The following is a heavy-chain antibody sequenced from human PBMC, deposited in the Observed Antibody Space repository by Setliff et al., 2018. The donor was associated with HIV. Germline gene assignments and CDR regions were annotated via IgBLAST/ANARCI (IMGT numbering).Heavy chain of an antibody. CDR1: GDSFTTTSHS. CDR2: VYTSGSA. J-gene: IGHJ4*02. CDR3: ARVSYTGSSYIDY. D-gene: IGHD6-6*01. V-gene: IGHV4-61*09. Sequence: SETLSLTCDVSGDSFTTTSHSWAWLRQPAGRGLEWIGHVYTSGSASYNPPLKSRVTISIDTSKNQFSLQLSSVTAADTAVYYCARVSYTGSSYIDYWGQGTLVTVSS.